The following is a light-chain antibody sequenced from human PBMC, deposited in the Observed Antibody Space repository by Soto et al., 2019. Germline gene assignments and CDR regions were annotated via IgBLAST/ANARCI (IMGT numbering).Light chain of an antibody. CDR2: GAS. V-gene: IGKV3-20*01. CDR3: QQYGGSPIT. Sequence: EVVLTQSPGTLSLSPGGRATLSCRASQSVSRRLAWYQQRPGQSPRLLISGASMRASGVPVRFIGSGSGTDVTLTITRLEPEEVAVYYCQQYGGSPITFGLGTRLEIK. CDR1: QSVSRR. J-gene: IGKJ5*01.